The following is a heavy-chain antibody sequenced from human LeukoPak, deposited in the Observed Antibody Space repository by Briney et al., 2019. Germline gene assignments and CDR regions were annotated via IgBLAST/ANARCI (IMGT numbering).Heavy chain of an antibody. CDR3: ARLNDYGDYRPTSYFDY. CDR2: ISAYNGNT. V-gene: IGHV1-18*01. D-gene: IGHD4-17*01. CDR1: GYTFTSYG. J-gene: IGHJ4*02. Sequence: ASVRVCCKASGYTFTSYGISWVRQAPGQGLEWMGWISAYNGNTNYAQKLQGRVTMTTDTSTSTAYMELRSLRSDDTAVYYCARLNDYGDYRPTSYFDYWGQGTLVTVSS.